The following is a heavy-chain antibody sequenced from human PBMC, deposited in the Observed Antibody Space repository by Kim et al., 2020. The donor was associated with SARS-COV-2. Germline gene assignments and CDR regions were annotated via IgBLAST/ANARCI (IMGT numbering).Heavy chain of an antibody. D-gene: IGHD3-10*01. CDR3: ARENDMVRGVIGWFDP. CDR1: GFTVSSNY. CDR2: IYSGGST. J-gene: IGHJ5*02. Sequence: GGSLRLSCAASGFTVSSNYMSWVRQAPGKGLEWVSVIYSGGSTYYADSVKGRFTISRDNSKNTLYLQMNSLRAEDTAVYYCARENDMVRGVIGWFDPWGQGTLVTVSS. V-gene: IGHV3-66*01.